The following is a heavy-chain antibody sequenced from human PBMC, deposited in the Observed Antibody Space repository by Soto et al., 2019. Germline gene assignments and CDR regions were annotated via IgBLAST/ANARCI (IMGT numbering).Heavy chain of an antibody. V-gene: IGHV1-18*01. Sequence: QVQLVQSGAEVKKPGASVKVSCKTSGDTFRSDSISWVRQAPGQGLEWMGWINVYNGNKKYAQNLQGRVTMTTDTSTSTAYMELRSLRSDDTAVYYCARDLAVGWFDPWGQGTLVTVSS. D-gene: IGHD2-2*01. J-gene: IGHJ5*02. CDR2: INVYNGNK. CDR1: GDTFRSDS. CDR3: ARDLAVGWFDP.